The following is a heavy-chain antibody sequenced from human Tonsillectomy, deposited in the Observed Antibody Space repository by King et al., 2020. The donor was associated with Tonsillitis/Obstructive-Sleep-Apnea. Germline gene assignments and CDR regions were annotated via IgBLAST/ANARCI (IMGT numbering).Heavy chain of an antibody. V-gene: IGHV3-15*04. Sequence: VQLVESGGDLVKPWGSLRLSFAASGFTFTKAWMSWVRQAPGKGLEWVCRIEPKPDGGETDYAAPVKGRFTISRDDSTNTLYLQMNSLTTEDTAVYFCTRGGHWFDPWGRGTLVTISS. CDR3: TRGGHWFDP. CDR2: IEPKPDGGET. D-gene: IGHD3-10*01. CDR1: GFTFTKAW. J-gene: IGHJ5*02.